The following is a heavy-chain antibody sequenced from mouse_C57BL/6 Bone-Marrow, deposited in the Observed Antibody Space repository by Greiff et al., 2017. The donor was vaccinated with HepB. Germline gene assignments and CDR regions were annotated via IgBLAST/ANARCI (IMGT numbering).Heavy chain of an antibody. Sequence: VQLQQSVAELVRPGASVKLSCTASGFNFKNTYMHWVKQRPEQGLEWIGRIDPANGNTNYAPKFQGKATITADTSSNPAYLQLSSLTSEDTAIYYCARGYYGSSSYYALDYWGQGTSVTVSS. J-gene: IGHJ4*01. CDR3: ARGYYGSSSYYALDY. CDR2: IDPANGNT. V-gene: IGHV14-3*01. CDR1: GFNFKNTY. D-gene: IGHD1-1*01.